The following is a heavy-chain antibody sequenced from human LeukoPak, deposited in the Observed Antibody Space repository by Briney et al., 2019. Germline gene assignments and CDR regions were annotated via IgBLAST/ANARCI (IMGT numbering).Heavy chain of an antibody. J-gene: IGHJ4*02. Sequence: SETLSLTRTVSGGSISSSTYYWGWIRQPPGKGLEWVGSIYYSGSTYYNPSLKSRVTISVVTSKNQFSLKLSSVTAADTAVYYCARFHSGYDMGEYWGQGTLVTVSS. V-gene: IGHV4-39*01. CDR1: GGSISSSTYY. CDR2: IYYSGST. D-gene: IGHD5-12*01. CDR3: ARFHSGYDMGEY.